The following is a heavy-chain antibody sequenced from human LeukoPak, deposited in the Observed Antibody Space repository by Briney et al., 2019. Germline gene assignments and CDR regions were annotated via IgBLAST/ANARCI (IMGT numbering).Heavy chain of an antibody. V-gene: IGHV3-30-3*01. CDR1: GFTFSSNA. Sequence: PGGSLRLSCAASGFTFSSNAMHWVRQAPGKGLEWVAVISFDGSNKYYADSVKGRFTISRDNSKNTLYLQMNSLRAEDTAVYYCARHQAYDYWGQGTLVTVSS. J-gene: IGHJ4*02. CDR2: ISFDGSNK. CDR3: ARHQAYDY.